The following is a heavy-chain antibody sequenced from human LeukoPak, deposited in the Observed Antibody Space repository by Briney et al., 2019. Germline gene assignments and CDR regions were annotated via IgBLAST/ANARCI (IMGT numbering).Heavy chain of an antibody. D-gene: IGHD3-10*01. Sequence: PSETLSLTCTVSGGSISSYYWSWLRQPAGKGLEWIGEINHSGSTNYNPSLKSRVTISVDTSKNQFSLKLSSVTAADTAVYYCARVEYYYGNEENVHFDYWGQGTLVTVSS. V-gene: IGHV4-34*01. CDR1: GGSISSYY. J-gene: IGHJ4*02. CDR2: INHSGST. CDR3: ARVEYYYGNEENVHFDY.